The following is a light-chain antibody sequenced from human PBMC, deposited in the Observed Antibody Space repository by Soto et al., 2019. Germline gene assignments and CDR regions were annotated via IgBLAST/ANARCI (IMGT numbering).Light chain of an antibody. J-gene: IGKJ1*01. CDR1: QSISNY. CDR3: QQSYSTPWT. V-gene: IGKV1-39*01. Sequence: DIQMTQSPSSLSASVGDRVSITCRASQSISNYLNWYQQKPGKAPKLLIYTASSLQSGVPSRFSGNGSGTDFALTVSSLQPEDFATYFCQQSYSTPWTFGNGTKVDIK. CDR2: TAS.